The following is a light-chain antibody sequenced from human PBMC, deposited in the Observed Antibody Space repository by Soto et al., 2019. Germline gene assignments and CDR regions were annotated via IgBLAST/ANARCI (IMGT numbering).Light chain of an antibody. CDR1: QDISSW. J-gene: IGKJ4*01. V-gene: IGKV1-12*01. CDR2: AAS. CDR3: QQAHSFPPT. Sequence: DIQMTQSPSSVSASVGDRVTITCRASQDISSWLAWYQQKPGKAPKLLIYAASTLESVVPSRFSGSGSGTDFTLTISSLQPEDFATYYCQQAHSFPPTFGGGTKVEIK.